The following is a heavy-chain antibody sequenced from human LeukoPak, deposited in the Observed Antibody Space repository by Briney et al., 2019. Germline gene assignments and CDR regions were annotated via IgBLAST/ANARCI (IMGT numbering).Heavy chain of an antibody. Sequence: GGSLRLSCAASGFTFSSYWMSWVRQAPGKGLEWVANIKQDGSEKYYVDSVKGRFTISGDNAKNSLYLQMNSLRAEDTAVYYCARDSHYDFWSGYYTGVSYFDYWGQGTLVTVSS. J-gene: IGHJ4*02. CDR2: IKQDGSEK. D-gene: IGHD3-3*01. CDR1: GFTFSSYW. V-gene: IGHV3-7*01. CDR3: ARDSHYDFWSGYYTGVSYFDY.